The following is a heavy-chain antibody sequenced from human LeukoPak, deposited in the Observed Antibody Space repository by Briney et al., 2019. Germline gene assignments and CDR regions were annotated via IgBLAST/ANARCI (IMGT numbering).Heavy chain of an antibody. CDR1: AYTFTSYD. D-gene: IGHD3-3*01. Sequence: ASVTVSCKASAYTFTSYDINWVRQATGQGLEWMGWMNPNSGNTGYAQKFQGRVTMTRNTSISTAYMELSSLRSEDTAVYYCARGLRFLEWTPYYYYYYMDVWGKGTTVTVSS. CDR2: MNPNSGNT. V-gene: IGHV1-8*01. CDR3: ARGLRFLEWTPYYYYYYMDV. J-gene: IGHJ6*03.